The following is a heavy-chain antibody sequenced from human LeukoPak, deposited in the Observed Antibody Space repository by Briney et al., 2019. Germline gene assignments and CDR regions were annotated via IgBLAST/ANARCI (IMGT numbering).Heavy chain of an antibody. CDR2: IYNSGST. CDR1: GGSISSYY. CDR3: ACLTTADAFDV. D-gene: IGHD3-22*01. V-gene: IGHV4-59*01. Sequence: SETLSLTCTVSGGSISSYYWSWIRQPPGKGLEWIGYIYNSGSTNYNPSLKSRVTISVDTSKNQFSLKLSSVTAADTAVYYCACLTTADAFDVWGQGTMVTVSS. J-gene: IGHJ3*01.